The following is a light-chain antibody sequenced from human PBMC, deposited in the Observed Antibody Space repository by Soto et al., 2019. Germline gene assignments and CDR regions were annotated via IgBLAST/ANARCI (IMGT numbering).Light chain of an antibody. V-gene: IGLV2-14*01. CDR3: QSYDSSLSGSV. CDR1: SSDVGAYNY. Sequence: QSVLTQPASVSGSPGQSITISCTGTSSDVGAYNYVSWYQHHPGKAPKLMIYEIYNRPSGVSSRFSGSKSANTASLTISGLQAEDDADYYCQSYDSSLSGSVFGGGTKLTVL. J-gene: IGLJ3*02. CDR2: EIY.